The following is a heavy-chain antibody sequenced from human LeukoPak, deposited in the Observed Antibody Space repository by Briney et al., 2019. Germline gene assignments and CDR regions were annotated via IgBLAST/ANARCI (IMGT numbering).Heavy chain of an antibody. D-gene: IGHD1-26*01. CDR2: ISWNSGSI. CDR3: AKSPEWELRSDWYFDL. V-gene: IGHV3-9*03. CDR1: GFTFDDYA. J-gene: IGHJ2*01. Sequence: GGSLRLSCAASGFTFDDYAMHWVRQAPGKGLEWVSGISWNSGSIGYADSVKGRFTISRDNAKHSLYLQMNSLRAEDMALYYCAKSPEWELRSDWYFDLWGRGTLVTVSS.